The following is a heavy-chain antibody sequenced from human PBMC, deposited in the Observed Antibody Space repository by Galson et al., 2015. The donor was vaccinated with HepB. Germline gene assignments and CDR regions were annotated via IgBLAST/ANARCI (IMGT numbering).Heavy chain of an antibody. D-gene: IGHD3-22*01. CDR3: ARARNYYDTSGYYEYNWFDP. CDR1: GYTFTSYD. CDR2: VNPNSGNT. J-gene: IGHJ5*02. Sequence: SVKVSCKASGYTFTSYDINWVRQATGQGLEWMGWVNPNSGNTGYAQKFQGRVTMTRNTSISTAYMELSSLRSEDTAVYYCARARNYYDTSGYYEYNWFDPWGQGTLVTVSS. V-gene: IGHV1-8*01.